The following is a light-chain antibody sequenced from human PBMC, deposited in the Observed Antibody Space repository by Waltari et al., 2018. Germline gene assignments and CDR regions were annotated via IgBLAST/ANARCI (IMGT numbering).Light chain of an antibody. CDR2: RNN. J-gene: IGLJ2*01. V-gene: IGLV1-47*01. Sequence: QSVLTQPPSASGTPGQWVTISCSVSSSNIGSNYVYWYQQLPATAPNLLIHRNNQQPSWVPARFFGCKTGATAARAVIGRRYEDDAAYYCGARDDSLSGLVFGGGTKLTVL. CDR1: SSNIGSNY. CDR3: GARDDSLSGLV.